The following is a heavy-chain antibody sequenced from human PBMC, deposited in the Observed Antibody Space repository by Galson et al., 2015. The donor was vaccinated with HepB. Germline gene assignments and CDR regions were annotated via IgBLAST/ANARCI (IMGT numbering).Heavy chain of an antibody. Sequence: SLRLSCAASGFTVSNDAMTWIRQAPGKGLEWVSTITVGGGDTYYADSVKGRFTIPRDDSKNTLYLVMNSLRADDTAVYYCARDPRAAVKGHTEYWGQGTLVTVSS. CDR2: ITVGGGDT. CDR3: ARDPRAAVKGHTEY. J-gene: IGHJ4*02. CDR1: GFTVSNDA. V-gene: IGHV3-23*01. D-gene: IGHD6-19*01.